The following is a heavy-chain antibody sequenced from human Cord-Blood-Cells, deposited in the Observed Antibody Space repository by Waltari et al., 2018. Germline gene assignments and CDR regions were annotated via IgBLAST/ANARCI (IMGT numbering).Heavy chain of an antibody. CDR1: GLTFGSYW. V-gene: IGHV3-7*01. Sequence: EVQLVESGGGLVQPGGSLRLSCPASGLTFGSYWMSWVRPAQGKGLEWVANIKQDGSEKYYVDSVKGRFTISRDNAKNSLYLQMNSLRAEDTAVYYCARDGRYYYDSSGYYFDYWGQGTLVTVSS. D-gene: IGHD3-22*01. J-gene: IGHJ4*02. CDR2: IKQDGSEK. CDR3: ARDGRYYYDSSGYYFDY.